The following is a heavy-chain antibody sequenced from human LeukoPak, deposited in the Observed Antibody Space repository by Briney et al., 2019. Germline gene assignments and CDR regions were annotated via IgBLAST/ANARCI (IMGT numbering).Heavy chain of an antibody. CDR2: LYYSGSF. Sequence: KPSETLSLTCAASGDSISKYYWSWIRQSPGKGLEWIGYLYYSGSFNYNPSLKSRVSMSVDTSKNLFFLKLSSVTAADTAIYYCGRHDTAMFILDYWGQGTLVTVSS. V-gene: IGHV4-59*08. J-gene: IGHJ4*02. CDR3: GRHDTAMFILDY. CDR1: GDSISKYY. D-gene: IGHD5-18*01.